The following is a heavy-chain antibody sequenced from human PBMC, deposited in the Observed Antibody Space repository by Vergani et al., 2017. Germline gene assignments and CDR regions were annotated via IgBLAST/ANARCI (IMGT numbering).Heavy chain of an antibody. CDR2: IYSGDET. Sequence: EVQLLESGGDLVQPGGSLRLSCAASGSTVSGNYMTWVRQAPGKGLEWVSHIYSGDETYYADSVKGRFTISRDTSKNTLHLQINNLRVEDTAVYYCARGNYYGSGTYVDPWGQGTLVTVSS. CDR3: ARGNYYGSGTYVDP. CDR1: GSTVSGNY. J-gene: IGHJ5*02. V-gene: IGHV3-66*02. D-gene: IGHD3-10*01.